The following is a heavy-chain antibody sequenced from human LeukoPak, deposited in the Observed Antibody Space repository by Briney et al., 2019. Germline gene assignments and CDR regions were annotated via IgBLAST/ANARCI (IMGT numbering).Heavy chain of an antibody. J-gene: IGHJ5*02. CDR3: ARRGLLWFGERRNRIQNWFDP. CDR1: GGSFSGYY. D-gene: IGHD3-10*01. CDR2: INHSGST. Sequence: KPSETLSLTCAVYGGSFSGYYWSWIRQPPGKGLEWIGEINHSGSTNYNPSLKSRVTISVDTSKNQFSLKLSSVTAADTAVYYCARRGLLWFGERRNRIQNWFDPWGQGTLVTVSS. V-gene: IGHV4-34*01.